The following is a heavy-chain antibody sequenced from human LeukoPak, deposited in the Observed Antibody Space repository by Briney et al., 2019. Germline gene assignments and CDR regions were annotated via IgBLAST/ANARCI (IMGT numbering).Heavy chain of an antibody. V-gene: IGHV3-53*01. CDR1: AFIISDNL. J-gene: IGHJ4*02. CDR2: IYRDGST. D-gene: IGHD6-19*01. CDR3: ARDSSGTQVFDL. Sequence: GGSLRLSCAASAFIISDNLMNWVRQAPGKGLEWVSVIYRDGSTYYADCVKGRFTISRDNSKNTLYLQMNSLSAEDTAVYYCARDSSGTQVFDLWGPGTLVTVSS.